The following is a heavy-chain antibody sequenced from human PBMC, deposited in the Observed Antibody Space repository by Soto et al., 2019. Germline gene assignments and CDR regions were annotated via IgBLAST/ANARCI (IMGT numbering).Heavy chain of an antibody. J-gene: IGHJ4*02. V-gene: IGHV3-33*01. D-gene: IGHD1-26*01. CDR1: GFTFSSYG. Sequence: QVQLVQSGGGVVQPGRSLRLSCAASGFTFSSYGMHWVRQAPGKGLEWVAVIWYDGSNKQYADPVKGRFTISRDNSKNTLSLQMNSLRAEDTAIYYCARDIDWYSNSSGFDNWGQGTLVTVSS. CDR2: IWYDGSNK. CDR3: ARDIDWYSNSSGFDN.